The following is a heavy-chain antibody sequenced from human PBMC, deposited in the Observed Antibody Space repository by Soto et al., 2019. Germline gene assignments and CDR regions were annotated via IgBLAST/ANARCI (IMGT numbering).Heavy chain of an antibody. CDR3: ARDEAYYYDSSGYYLDY. Sequence: ASVKVSCKGAGYTFSNYYMHWVRQAPGQGLEWMGIINPSGDSTSYAQEFQGRVTMTRGTSTSTLYMELSSLRSDDTAVYYCARDEAYYYDSSGYYLDYWGQGTLVTVSS. CDR2: INPSGDST. V-gene: IGHV1-46*01. J-gene: IGHJ4*02. D-gene: IGHD3-22*01. CDR1: GYTFSNYY.